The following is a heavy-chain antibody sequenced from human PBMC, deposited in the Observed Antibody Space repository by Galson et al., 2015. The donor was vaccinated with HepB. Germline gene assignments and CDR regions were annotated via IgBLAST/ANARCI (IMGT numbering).Heavy chain of an antibody. J-gene: IGHJ4*02. CDR3: ARRRFPEY. CDR2: INHSGST. D-gene: IGHD1-14*01. CDR1: GGSFSGYY. Sequence: ETLSLTCAVYGGSFSGYYWSWIRQPPGKGLEWIGEINHSGSTNYNPSLKSRVTISVDTSKNQFSLKLSSVTAADTAVYYCARRRFPEYWGQGTLVTVSS. V-gene: IGHV4-34*01.